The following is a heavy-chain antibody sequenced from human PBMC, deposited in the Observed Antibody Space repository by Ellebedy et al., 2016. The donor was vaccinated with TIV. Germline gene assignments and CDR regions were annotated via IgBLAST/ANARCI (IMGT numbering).Heavy chain of an antibody. CDR2: IYYSGST. CDR1: GGSISSYY. D-gene: IGHD3-22*01. J-gene: IGHJ4*02. Sequence: MPSETLSLTCTVSGGSISSYYWSWIRQPPGKGLEWIGYIYYSGSTNYNPSLKSRVTISVDTSKNQFSLRLSSVTAADTAVYYCARDGYDSSTYYYYFDYWGQGTLVTVSS. CDR3: ARDGYDSSTYYYYFDY. V-gene: IGHV4-59*01.